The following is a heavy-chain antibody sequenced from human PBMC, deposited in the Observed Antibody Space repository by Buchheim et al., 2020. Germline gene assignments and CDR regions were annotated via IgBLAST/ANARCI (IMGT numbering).Heavy chain of an antibody. CDR1: GFTFDDAW. J-gene: IGHJ6*02. CDR3: AKDHVGGESSSSSFDYYYGMDV. V-gene: IGHV3-15*01. D-gene: IGHD6-6*01. CDR2: IKSKHYGATT. Sequence: EVQLVESGGGLVKPGGSLRLSCAASGFTFDDAWMFWVRQAPGKGLEWIGLIKSKHYGATTDYAAPVKGRFTISRDDSKSTLYLQMNSLRAEDTAVYYCAKDHVGGESSSSSFDYYYGMDVWGQGTT.